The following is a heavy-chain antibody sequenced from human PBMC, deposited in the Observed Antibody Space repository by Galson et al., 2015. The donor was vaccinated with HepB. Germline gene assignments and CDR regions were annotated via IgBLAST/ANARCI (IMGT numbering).Heavy chain of an antibody. Sequence: SLRLSCAASGFTFSSYAMHWVRQAPGKGLEYVSAISSNGGSTYYADSVKGRFTISRDNSKNTLYLHMNSLRVEDTAVYYCAAHGGYCSGDCYSGLDAFDIWGQGTMVTVS. V-gene: IGHV3-64*04. CDR1: GFTFSSYA. CDR3: AAHGGYCSGDCYSGLDAFDI. CDR2: ISSNGGST. D-gene: IGHD2-21*02. J-gene: IGHJ3*02.